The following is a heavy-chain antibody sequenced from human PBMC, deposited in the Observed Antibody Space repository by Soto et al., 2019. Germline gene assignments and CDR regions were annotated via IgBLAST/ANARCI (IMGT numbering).Heavy chain of an antibody. CDR1: EFTFSSYG. Sequence: QVQLVESGGGVVQPGRSLTLSCAASEFTFSSYGIHWVRQAPGKGLEWVAVISYDGSKKQYADSVKGTFTISRDNSKNXXHLQMNSLRAEDTAVYYCAKDTYYQDTTGYYVFDYWGQGTLVTVSS. J-gene: IGHJ4*02. CDR3: AKDTYYQDTTGYYVFDY. D-gene: IGHD3-22*01. CDR2: ISYDGSKK. V-gene: IGHV3-30*18.